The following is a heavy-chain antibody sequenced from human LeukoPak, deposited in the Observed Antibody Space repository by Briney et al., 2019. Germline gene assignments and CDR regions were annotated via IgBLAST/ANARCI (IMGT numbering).Heavy chain of an antibody. CDR1: GFTFSDYN. V-gene: IGHV3-11*01. Sequence: GGSLRLSCAASGFTFSDYNMNWVRQAPGKGLEWVSYITNSGSTIHYADSVKGRFTISRDNAKNSLYLQMNSLRAEDTAVYYCARSIGLTGGGVDVWSQGTTVTVSS. CDR2: ITNSGSTI. J-gene: IGHJ6*02. D-gene: IGHD3-9*01. CDR3: ARSIGLTGGGVDV.